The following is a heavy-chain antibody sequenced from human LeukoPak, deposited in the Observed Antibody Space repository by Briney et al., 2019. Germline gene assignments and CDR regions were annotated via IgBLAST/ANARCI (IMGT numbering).Heavy chain of an antibody. CDR3: ARETPGGITGTTLGN. CDR2: IIPIFGTA. Sequence: SVKVSCKASGGTFSSYAISWVRQAPGQGLEWMGGIIPIFGTANYAQKFQGRVTITTDESTSTAYMELSSLRSEDTAVYYCARETPGGITGTTLGNWGQETLVTVSS. CDR1: GGTFSSYA. V-gene: IGHV1-69*05. D-gene: IGHD1-20*01. J-gene: IGHJ4*02.